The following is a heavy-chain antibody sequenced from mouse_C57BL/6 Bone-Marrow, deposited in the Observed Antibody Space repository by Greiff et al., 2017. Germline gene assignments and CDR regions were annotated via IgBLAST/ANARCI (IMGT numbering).Heavy chain of an antibody. CDR1: GFTFSDAW. D-gene: IGHD1-1*01. J-gene: IGHJ4*01. Sequence: EVKLVESGGGLVQPGGSMKLSCAASGFTFSDAWMDWVRQSPEKGLEWVAEIRNKANNHATYYAESVKGRFTISRDDSKSSVYLQMNSLRAEDTGIYYSTIAYYYGSSLYAMDYWGQGTSVTVSS. V-gene: IGHV6-6*01. CDR2: IRNKANNHAT. CDR3: TIAYYYGSSLYAMDY.